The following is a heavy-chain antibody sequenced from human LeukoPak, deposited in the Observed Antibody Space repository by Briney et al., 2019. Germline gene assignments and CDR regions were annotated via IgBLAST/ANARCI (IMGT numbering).Heavy chain of an antibody. V-gene: IGHV3-7*01. J-gene: IGHJ4*02. CDR3: VRDRGWYHFDL. CDR2: IKEDATES. D-gene: IGHD3-10*01. Sequence: PGRSLRLSCAASGFTFSSYWMTWIRQAPGKGLEWVAHIKEDATESRSADSVKGRFAISRDNTKNSLFLQLNSLRAEDTAVYYCVRDRGWYHFDLWGQGTLVTVSS. CDR1: GFTFSSYW.